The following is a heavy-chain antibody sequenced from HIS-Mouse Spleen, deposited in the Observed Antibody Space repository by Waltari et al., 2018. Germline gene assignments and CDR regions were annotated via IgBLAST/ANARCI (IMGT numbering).Heavy chain of an antibody. CDR2: ISDDGSNK. CDR3: AKDTSGSYSDY. D-gene: IGHD1-26*01. CDR1: GFTFSSYG. V-gene: IGHV3-30*18. J-gene: IGHJ4*02. Sequence: QVQLVESGGGVVQPGRSLRLSCAASGFTFSSYGMHWVRQAPGKGRGWVAVISDDGSNKYYADSVKGRFTISRDNSKNTLYLQMNSLRAEDTAVYYCAKDTSGSYSDYWGQGTLVTVSS.